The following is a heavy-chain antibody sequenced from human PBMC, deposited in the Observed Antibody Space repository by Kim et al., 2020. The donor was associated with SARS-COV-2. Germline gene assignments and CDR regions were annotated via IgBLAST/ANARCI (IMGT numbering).Heavy chain of an antibody. J-gene: IGHJ5*02. CDR1: GFTFSSYS. CDR2: ISSSSSTI. V-gene: IGHV3-48*04. CDR3: ARDTYDILTGYVYNWFDP. Sequence: GGSLRLSCAASGFTFSSYSMNWVRQAPGKGLEWVSYISSSSSTIYYADSVKGRFTISRDNAKNSLYLQMNSLRAEDTAVYYCARDTYDILTGYVYNWFDPWGQGTLVTVSS. D-gene: IGHD3-9*01.